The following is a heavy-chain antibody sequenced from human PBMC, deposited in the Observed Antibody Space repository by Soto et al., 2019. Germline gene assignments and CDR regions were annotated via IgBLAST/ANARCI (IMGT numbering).Heavy chain of an antibody. Sequence: EVQLLESGGHLVQPGGSLRLSCAASGFTFSSYAMTWVRQAPGKGLEWVSSISSSGAGTYYADSVKGRFTISRDNSKNTLYVQMNSLRAEDTAMYYCAQLLASSDTGYWGQGTLVTVSS. CDR3: AQLLASSDTGY. D-gene: IGHD1-26*01. CDR1: GFTFSSYA. CDR2: ISSSGAGT. J-gene: IGHJ4*02. V-gene: IGHV3-23*01.